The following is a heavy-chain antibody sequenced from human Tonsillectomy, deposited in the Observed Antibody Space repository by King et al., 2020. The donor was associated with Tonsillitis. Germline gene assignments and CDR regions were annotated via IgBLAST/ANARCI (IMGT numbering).Heavy chain of an antibody. CDR3: AXDXXXEXXXXXXGXDX. D-gene: IGHD6-6*01. Sequence: VQLVESGGGVVQPGRSLRLSCAASGFTFSSYGMHWVRQAPGKGLEWVAVISYDGSNKYYADSVKGRFTISRDNSKNTLYLQMNSLRAEDTAVYYCAXDXXXEXXXXXXGXDXXGQGTTVXVXS. V-gene: IGHV3-30*18. CDR1: GFTFSSYG. CDR2: ISYDGSNK. J-gene: IGHJ6*02.